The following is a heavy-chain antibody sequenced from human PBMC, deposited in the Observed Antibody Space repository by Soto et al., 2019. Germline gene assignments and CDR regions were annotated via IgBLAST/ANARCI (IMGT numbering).Heavy chain of an antibody. J-gene: IGHJ4*02. V-gene: IGHV1-69*01. CDR1: GGTFSSYA. D-gene: IGHD3-16*01. CDR3: ARGVGIWAYDLHYFDY. Sequence: QVQLVQSGAEVKKPGSSVKVSCKASGGTFSSYAISWVRQAPGHGLEWMGGIIPIFGTANYAQKFQGRVTITADESTSTAYMELSSLRSEDTAVYYCARGVGIWAYDLHYFDYWGQGTLVTVSS. CDR2: IIPIFGTA.